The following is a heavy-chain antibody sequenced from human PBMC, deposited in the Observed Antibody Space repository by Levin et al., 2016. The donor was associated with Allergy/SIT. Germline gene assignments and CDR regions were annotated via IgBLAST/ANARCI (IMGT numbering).Heavy chain of an antibody. CDR2: ISNSGVT. CDR3: AGGRGRYGYTSRESGYYHSAVDV. V-gene: IGHV4-59*01. CDR1: GGSTRTTY. Sequence: SETLSLTCSFSGGSTRTTYWSWIRQPPGKGLEWIGYISNSGVTSYNPSLKSRVTMSVDTSTNQFSLKLSSVSAADTAVYYCAGGRGRYGYTSRESGYYHSAVDVWGHGTTVTVSS. D-gene: IGHD5-24*01. J-gene: IGHJ6*02.